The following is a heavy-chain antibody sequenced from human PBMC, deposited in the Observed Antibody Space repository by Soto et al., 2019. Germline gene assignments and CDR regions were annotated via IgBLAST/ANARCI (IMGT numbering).Heavy chain of an antibody. CDR3: AKGRKPDHDDGLCAFDS. D-gene: IGHD3-3*01. CDR2: ISGGGAGT. V-gene: IGHV3-23*01. CDR1: GRTFRSYA. J-gene: IGHJ4*02. Sequence: PGGCLRLSCVVSGRTFRSYAMSWVRQAPGKGLEWVSGISGGGAGTYYADSVKGRFTISRDPSTTTLFLDMYSLGAEDTAIYYCAKGRKPDHDDGLCAFDSWGQGFLVTFSS.